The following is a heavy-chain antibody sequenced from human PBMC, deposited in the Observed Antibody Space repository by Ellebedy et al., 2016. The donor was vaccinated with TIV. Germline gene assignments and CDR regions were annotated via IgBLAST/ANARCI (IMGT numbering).Heavy chain of an antibody. CDR2: IDYSGNT. CDR1: GGSISSYD. D-gene: IGHD5-24*01. J-gene: IGHJ5*02. CDR3: ARKRNGYNWRGFFDL. V-gene: IGHV4-59*01. Sequence: MPSETLSLTCTVSGGSISSYDWSSIRQPPGQRLEWIGYIDYSGNTRTSPSLRSRVTISIDTSINQFSLKLSSVTAADTAAYYCARKRNGYNWRGFFDLWGQGTLVTVSS.